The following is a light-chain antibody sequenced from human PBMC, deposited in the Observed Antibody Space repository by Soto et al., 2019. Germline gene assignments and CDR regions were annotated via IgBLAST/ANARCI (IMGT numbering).Light chain of an antibody. J-gene: IGKJ1*01. CDR2: AAS. Sequence: DIQMTQSPSSLSASVGDRVTITCRASQGISNYLAWYQQKPGQVPKLVIYAASTWQSGVPSRFSGSGSGTDFTLTISSLQPEDVATYYCQNYNSAPWTFGQGTKLEIK. V-gene: IGKV1-27*01. CDR3: QNYNSAPWT. CDR1: QGISNY.